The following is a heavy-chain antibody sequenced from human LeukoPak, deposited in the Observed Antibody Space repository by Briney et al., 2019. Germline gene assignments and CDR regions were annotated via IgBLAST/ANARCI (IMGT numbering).Heavy chain of an antibody. D-gene: IGHD6-6*01. V-gene: IGHV3-66*01. CDR2: IYTGGNT. CDR3: VTRIAATY. CDR1: GFTFSKNY. Sequence: GGSLRLSCAASGFTFSKNYMSWVRQTPGRGLEWVSLIYTGGNTYYADSVKGRFTISRDQSKNTLYLQMNSLRGEDTALYYCVTRIAATYWGQGALVTVSS. J-gene: IGHJ4*02.